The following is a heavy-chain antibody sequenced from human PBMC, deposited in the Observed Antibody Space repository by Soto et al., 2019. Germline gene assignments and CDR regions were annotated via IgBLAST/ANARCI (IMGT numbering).Heavy chain of an antibody. Sequence: PSETLALTCTVSGGSISSGGYYWTWIRQHPGKGLEWIGYIYYSGSTYYNPSLKSRVSMSVDTSKNEFSLKLSSVTAADTAVYYCARDGGSGWNFDYWGQGTLVTVSS. CDR2: IYYSGST. CDR3: ARDGGSGWNFDY. V-gene: IGHV4-31*03. J-gene: IGHJ4*02. CDR1: GGSISSGGYY. D-gene: IGHD6-19*01.